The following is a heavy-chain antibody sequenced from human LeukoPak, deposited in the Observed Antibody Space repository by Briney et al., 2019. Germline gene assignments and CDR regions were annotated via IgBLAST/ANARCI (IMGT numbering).Heavy chain of an antibody. CDR1: GFTFSDYY. J-gene: IGHJ4*02. CDR3: AHLNVVYAIMMD. CDR2: ISSSGSTI. Sequence: PGGSLRLSCAASGFTFSDYYMSWIRQAPGKGLEWVSYISSSGSTIYYADSVKGRFTISRDNSKNTLYLQMNSLRAEDTAVYYCAHLNVVYAIMMDWGQGTLVTVSS. V-gene: IGHV3-11*01. D-gene: IGHD2-8*02.